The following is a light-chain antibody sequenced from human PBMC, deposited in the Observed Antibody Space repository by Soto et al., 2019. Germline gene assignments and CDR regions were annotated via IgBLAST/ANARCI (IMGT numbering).Light chain of an antibody. V-gene: IGKV1-39*01. J-gene: IGKJ1*01. CDR2: AVS. Sequence: IPMSQSPSSVYVSXGDRVSINCRARQSISSFLNWYQQRPGKAPRFXXYAVSTLQGGGPSRITGSGSVTDFTRTISSLQPEDFAIYYGQQSYSKPWTFGQGTKVDIK. CDR1: QSISSF. CDR3: QQSYSKPWT.